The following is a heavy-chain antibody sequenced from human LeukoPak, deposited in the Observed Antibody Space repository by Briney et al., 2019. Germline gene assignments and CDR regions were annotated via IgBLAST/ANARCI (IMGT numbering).Heavy chain of an antibody. J-gene: IGHJ3*02. CDR3: ARVSYGSGSYYSDAFDI. D-gene: IGHD3-10*01. V-gene: IGHV1-2*06. CDR2: INPRDGET. Sequence: GASVKVSCKASGYNFAGYYIHWVRQAPGQGLEWMGRINPRDGETNFAQKFQGRVTMTRDTSISTAYMELRSLRSDDTAVYYCARVSYGSGSYYSDAFDIWGQGTMVTVSS. CDR1: GYNFAGYY.